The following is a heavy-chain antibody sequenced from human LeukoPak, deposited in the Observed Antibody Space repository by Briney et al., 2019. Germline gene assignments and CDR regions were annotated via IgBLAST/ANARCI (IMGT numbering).Heavy chain of an antibody. V-gene: IGHV5-51*01. Sequence: GESLKISCEGSGYRFSSYWFGWVRQMPGKGLEWMGIIYPADSDTRYSPSFQGQVTISADKSINTAYLQWSSLKASDTAMYYCARAYYDILTGYFPHLFDYWGQGTLVTVSS. CDR3: ARAYYDILTGYFPHLFDY. J-gene: IGHJ4*02. CDR2: IYPADSDT. CDR1: GYRFSSYW. D-gene: IGHD3-9*01.